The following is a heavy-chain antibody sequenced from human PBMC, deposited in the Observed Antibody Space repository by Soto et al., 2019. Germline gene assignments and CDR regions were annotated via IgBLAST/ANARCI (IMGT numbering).Heavy chain of an antibody. CDR2: INSDGSST. CDR3: ARDRRRYYDFWSGYEAYFDY. D-gene: IGHD3-3*01. CDR1: GFTFSSYW. J-gene: IGHJ4*02. Sequence: EVQLVESGGGLVQPGGSLRLSCAASGFTFSSYWMHWVRQAPGKGLVWVSRINSDGSSTSYADSVKGRFTISRDNAKNTLYLQMNSLRAEDTAVYYCARDRRRYYDFWSGYEAYFDYWGQGTLVTVSS. V-gene: IGHV3-74*01.